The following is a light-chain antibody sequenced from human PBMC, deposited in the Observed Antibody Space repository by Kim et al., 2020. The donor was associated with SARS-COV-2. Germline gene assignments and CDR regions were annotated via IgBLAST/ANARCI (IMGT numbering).Light chain of an antibody. CDR2: ATA. CDR3: QQYGGTPPIT. CDR1: QSLSSSH. J-gene: IGKJ5*01. Sequence: PGERATLSCRASQSLSSSHLAWYQQKPGQAPRLLIFATATRATAIPDRFSGSGCGRDFTLTITRLEPEDFAVYYCQQYGGTPPITFGQGTRLEIK. V-gene: IGKV3-20*01.